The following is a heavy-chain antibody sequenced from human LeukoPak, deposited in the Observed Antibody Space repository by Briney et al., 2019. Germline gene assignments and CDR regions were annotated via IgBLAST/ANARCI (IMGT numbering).Heavy chain of an antibody. CDR3: ARRRVGLPYFDY. V-gene: IGHV4-39*07. CDR1: GGSISSSSYY. CDR2: IYYSGST. Sequence: SETLSLTCTVSGGSISSSSYYWGWIRQPPGKGLEWIGSIYYSGSTYYNPSLKSRVTISVDTSKNQFSLKLSSVTAADTAVYYCARRRVGLPYFDYWGQGTLVTVSS. J-gene: IGHJ4*02.